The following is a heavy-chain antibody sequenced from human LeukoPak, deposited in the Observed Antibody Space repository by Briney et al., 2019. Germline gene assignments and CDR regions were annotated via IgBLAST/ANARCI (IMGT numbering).Heavy chain of an antibody. D-gene: IGHD6-13*01. V-gene: IGHV4-61*02. CDR2: IYTSGST. J-gene: IGHJ4*02. CDR3: ARGSSWKRSFSSSWSPYRITNLDY. CDR1: GGSISSGSYY. Sequence: SQTLSLTCTVSGGSISSGSYYWSWIRQPAGKGLEWIGRIYTSGSTNYNPSLKSRVTISVDTSKNQFSLKLSSVTAADTAVYYCARGSSWKRSFSSSWSPYRITNLDYWGQGTLVTVSS.